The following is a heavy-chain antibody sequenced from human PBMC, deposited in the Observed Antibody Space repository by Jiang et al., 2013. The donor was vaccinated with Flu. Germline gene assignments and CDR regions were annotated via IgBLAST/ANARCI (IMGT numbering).Heavy chain of an antibody. D-gene: IGHD4-11*01. CDR1: GGSISSSNW. CDR2: IYHSGST. Sequence: GSGLVKPSGTLSLTCAVSGGSISSSNWWSWVRQPPGKGLEWIGEIYHSGSTNYNPSLKSRVTISVDKSKNQFSLKLSSVTAADMAVYYCARGHDLMTTVPRYYYYGMDVWGQGTTVTVSS. J-gene: IGHJ6*02. V-gene: IGHV4-4*02. CDR3: ARGHDLMTTVPRYYYYGMDV.